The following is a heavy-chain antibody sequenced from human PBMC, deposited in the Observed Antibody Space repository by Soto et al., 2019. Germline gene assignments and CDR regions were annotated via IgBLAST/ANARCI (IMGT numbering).Heavy chain of an antibody. CDR1: GYTFTGYY. Sequence: GASVKVSCKASGYTFTGYYMHWVRQAPGQGLEWMGWINPNSGGTNYAQKFQGWVTMTRDTSISTAYMELSRLRSDDTAVYYCAREETGTTGEYNWFDPWGQGTLVTVSS. D-gene: IGHD1-7*01. J-gene: IGHJ5*02. CDR2: INPNSGGT. V-gene: IGHV1-2*04. CDR3: AREETGTTGEYNWFDP.